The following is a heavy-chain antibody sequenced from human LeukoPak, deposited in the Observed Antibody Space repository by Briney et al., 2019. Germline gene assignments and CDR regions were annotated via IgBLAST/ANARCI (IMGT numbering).Heavy chain of an antibody. J-gene: IGHJ4*02. CDR2: INHSGST. CDR1: GGSFSGYY. V-gene: IGHV4-34*01. Sequence: SETLSLTCAVYGGSFSGYYWSWIRQPPGKGLEWIGEINHSGSTNYNPSLKSRVTTSVDTSKNQFSLKLSSVTAADTAVYYCASRGRGLRYPSLTYFDYWGQGTLVTVSS. CDR3: ASRGRGLRYPSLTYFDY. D-gene: IGHD4-17*01.